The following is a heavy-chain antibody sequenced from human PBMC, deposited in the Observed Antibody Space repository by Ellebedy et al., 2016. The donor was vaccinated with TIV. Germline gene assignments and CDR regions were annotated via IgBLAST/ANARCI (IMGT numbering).Heavy chain of an antibody. CDR2: ISYDGSNK. J-gene: IGHJ4*02. V-gene: IGHV3-30*18. CDR1: GFTFNSYG. CDR3: AKGRVDSPMDYLVDY. Sequence: GESLKISCAASGFTFNSYGMHWVRQAPGKGLEWVAVISYDGSNKYHADSVKGRFTISRDNSKNTLYLQMNSLRAEDTAVYYCAKGRVDSPMDYLVDYWGQGTLVTVSS. D-gene: IGHD5-18*01.